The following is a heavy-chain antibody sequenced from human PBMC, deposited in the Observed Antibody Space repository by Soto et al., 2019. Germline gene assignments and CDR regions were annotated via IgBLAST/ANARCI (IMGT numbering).Heavy chain of an antibody. V-gene: IGHV3-21*01. Sequence: GGSLRLSCAASGFTFSSYSMNWVRQAPGKGLEWVSSISSSSSYICYADSVKGRFTISRDNAKNSLYLQMNSLRAEDTAVYYCASAIAAAGRYYYGMDVWGQGTTVTVSS. CDR1: GFTFSSYS. CDR2: ISSSSSYI. D-gene: IGHD6-13*01. CDR3: ASAIAAAGRYYYGMDV. J-gene: IGHJ6*02.